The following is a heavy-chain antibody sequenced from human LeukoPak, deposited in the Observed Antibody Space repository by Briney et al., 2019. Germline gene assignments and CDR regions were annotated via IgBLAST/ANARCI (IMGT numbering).Heavy chain of an antibody. CDR3: ARDYERCSGGSCYSMFDP. Sequence: SETLSLACAVYGGSFSGYYWSWIRQPPGKGLEWIGEINHSGSTNYNPSLKSRVTISVDTSKNQFSLKLSSVTAADTAVYYCARDYERCSGGSCYSMFDPWGQGTLVTVSS. D-gene: IGHD2-15*01. CDR2: INHSGST. J-gene: IGHJ5*02. V-gene: IGHV4-34*01. CDR1: GGSFSGYY.